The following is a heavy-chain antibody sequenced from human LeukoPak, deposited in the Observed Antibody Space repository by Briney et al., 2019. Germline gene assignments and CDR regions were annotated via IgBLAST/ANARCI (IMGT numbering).Heavy chain of an antibody. J-gene: IGHJ5*02. V-gene: IGHV1-8*01. CDR2: MSPKSGDR. CDR1: GYTFSNFD. CDR3: AREGTYYDFWSGYYRVSWFDP. Sequence: ASVKVSCKASGYTFSNFDINWVRQATGQGLEWMGWMSPKSGDRGYAQKLQGRVTMTTDTSTSTAYMELRSLRSDDTAVYYCAREGTYYDFWSGYYRVSWFDPWGQGTLVTVSS. D-gene: IGHD3-3*01.